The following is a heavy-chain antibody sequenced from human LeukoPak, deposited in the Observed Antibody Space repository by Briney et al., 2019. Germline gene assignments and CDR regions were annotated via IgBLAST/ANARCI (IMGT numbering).Heavy chain of an antibody. J-gene: IGHJ4*02. D-gene: IGHD3-10*01. CDR2: ISGSGGST. Sequence: GVSLRLSCAASGFTFSSYAMSWVRQAPGKGLEWVSGISGSGGSTYYADSVKGRFTISRDSSKNTLYLQMNSLRAEDTAVYYCTTATSKRITMVRGVIPFDYWGQGTLVTVSS. CDR1: GFTFSSYA. V-gene: IGHV3-23*01. CDR3: TTATSKRITMVRGVIPFDY.